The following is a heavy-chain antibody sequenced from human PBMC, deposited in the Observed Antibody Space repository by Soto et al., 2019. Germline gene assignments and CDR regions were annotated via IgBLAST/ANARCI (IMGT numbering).Heavy chain of an antibody. J-gene: IGHJ6*02. CDR2: INHSGST. V-gene: IGHV4-34*01. D-gene: IGHD2-2*01. CDR1: VMYCRGCY. CDR3: ARRRGYCSSTSCSEGDYYYGMDV. Sequence: RTCAGYVMYCRGCYWSLLRQPPGNVWQRLGEINHSGSTNYNPSLKSRVTISEDTSKNQFSMKLSSVTAADTAVYYCARRRGYCSSTSCSEGDYYYGMDVWGQGSTVT.